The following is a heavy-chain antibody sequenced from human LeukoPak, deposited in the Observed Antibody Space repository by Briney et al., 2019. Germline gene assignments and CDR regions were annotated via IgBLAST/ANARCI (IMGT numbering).Heavy chain of an antibody. Sequence: GGSLRLSCAASGFTFSSYSMNWVRQASGKGLEWVSSISSSSSNYIYYADSVKGRFTISRANAKNSLYLQMNSLRAEDTAVYYCARDRGLSIVPAWGQGTLVTVSS. CDR1: GFTFSSYS. D-gene: IGHD2-2*01. CDR2: ISSSSSNYI. J-gene: IGHJ5*02. V-gene: IGHV3-21*01. CDR3: ARDRGLSIVPA.